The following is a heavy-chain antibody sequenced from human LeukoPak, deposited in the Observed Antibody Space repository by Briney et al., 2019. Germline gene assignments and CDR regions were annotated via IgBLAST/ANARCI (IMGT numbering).Heavy chain of an antibody. V-gene: IGHV4-59*08. CDR3: ARHKMGAGGAGLDYFDY. CDR2: IYFRGTT. J-gene: IGHJ4*02. D-gene: IGHD3-16*01. CDR1: GGSISSYY. Sequence: PSETLSLTCTVSGGSISSYYWSWIRQPPGKGLEWIGYIYFRGTTNYNPSLKSRVTISVDTSKNQFSLKLSSVTAADTAVYYCARHKMGAGGAGLDYFDYWGLGTLVTVSS.